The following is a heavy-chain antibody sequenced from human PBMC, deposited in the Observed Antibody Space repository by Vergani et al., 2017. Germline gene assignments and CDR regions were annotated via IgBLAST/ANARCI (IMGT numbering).Heavy chain of an antibody. D-gene: IGHD2-2*01. CDR3: AKGVYCSSTSCYEGRGYYYGMGV. V-gene: IGHV3-23*01. CDR2: ISGSGGNT. Sequence: EVQLLESGGGLVQPGGSMRLSCAASGFTFISYAMSWVRQVPGKGLDWGSGISGSGGNTYYANSVKGRFTISRDNSKNTLYLQMNSLRADDTAVYYCAKGVYCSSTSCYEGRGYYYGMGVWGQGTTVTFSS. CDR1: GFTFISYA. J-gene: IGHJ6*02.